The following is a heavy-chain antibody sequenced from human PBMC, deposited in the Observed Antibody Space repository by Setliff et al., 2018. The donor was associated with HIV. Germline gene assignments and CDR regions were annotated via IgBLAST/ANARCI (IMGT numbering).Heavy chain of an antibody. CDR2: MTTIFSTT. J-gene: IGHJ3*01. CDR3: ATEGAGGSYQRASALDV. V-gene: IGHV1-69*05. Sequence: ASVKVSCKSSAGSFSIFAINWVRQAPGQGLEWMGGMTTIFSTTNYARKFQGRVTITTDESTGTAYMELSNLRSEDTAVYYCATEGAGGSYQRASALDVWGQGTMVTVSS. D-gene: IGHD1-26*01. CDR1: AGSFSIFA.